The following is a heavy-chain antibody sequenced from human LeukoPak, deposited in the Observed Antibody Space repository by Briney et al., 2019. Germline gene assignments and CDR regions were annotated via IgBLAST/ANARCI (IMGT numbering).Heavy chain of an antibody. J-gene: IGHJ4*02. CDR3: AGYYDFWNGYYTLDY. V-gene: IGHV1-69*05. CDR1: GGTFSSYA. Sequence: SVKVSCKASGGTFSSYAISWVRQAPGQGLEWMGRIIPIFGTANYAQKFQGRVTITTDESTSTAYMELSSLRSEDTAVYSCAGYYDFWNGYYTLDYWGQGTMVTVSS. D-gene: IGHD3-3*01. CDR2: IIPIFGTA.